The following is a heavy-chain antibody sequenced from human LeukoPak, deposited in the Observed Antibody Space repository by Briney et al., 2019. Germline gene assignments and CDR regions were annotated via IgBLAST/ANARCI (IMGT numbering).Heavy chain of an antibody. Sequence: PSETLSLTCTVSGGSISSYYWSWIRQPPGKGLEWIGYIYYSGSTNYNPSLKSRVTISVDTSKNQFSLKLSSVTAADTAVYYCARDCRGYYFDYWGQGTLVTVSS. CDR2: IYYSGST. J-gene: IGHJ4*02. CDR1: GGSISSYY. CDR3: ARDCRGYYFDY. V-gene: IGHV4-59*12.